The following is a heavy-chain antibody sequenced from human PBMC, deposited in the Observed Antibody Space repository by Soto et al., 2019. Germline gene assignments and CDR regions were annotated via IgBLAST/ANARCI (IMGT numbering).Heavy chain of an antibody. Sequence: EVQRVESGGGLVLPGGSLRLSCAASGFTFSRYWTHWVRQAPGKGLVWVSRISSYGSDTHYADSVKGRFTISRDNAKNTLYREINSLRADDTAVYYCASNYAYAEGYYWYGIDVWGQGTTVTVSS. J-gene: IGHJ6*02. CDR1: GFTFSRYW. V-gene: IGHV3-74*01. CDR3: ASNYAYAEGYYWYGIDV. CDR2: ISSYGSDT. D-gene: IGHD3-16*01.